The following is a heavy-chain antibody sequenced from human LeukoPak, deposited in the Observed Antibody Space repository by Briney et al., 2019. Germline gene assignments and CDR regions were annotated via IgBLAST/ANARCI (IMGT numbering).Heavy chain of an antibody. CDR2: ISYDGSNK. D-gene: IGHD4-17*01. Sequence: GGSLRLSCAASGFTFSSYGMHWVRQAPGKGLEWVAVISYDGSNKYYADSVKGRFTISRDNSKNTLYLQMNSLRAEDTAVYYCAKDKRDYGDYWGRYFDYWGQGTLVTVSS. V-gene: IGHV3-30*18. J-gene: IGHJ4*02. CDR1: GFTFSSYG. CDR3: AKDKRDYGDYWGRYFDY.